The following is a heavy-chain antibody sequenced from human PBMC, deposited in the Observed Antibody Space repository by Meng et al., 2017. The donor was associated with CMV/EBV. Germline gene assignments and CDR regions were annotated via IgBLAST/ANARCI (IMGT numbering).Heavy chain of an antibody. Sequence: GESLKISCKASGYTFTGYYMHWVRQAPGQGLEWMGWINPNSGGTNYAQKFQGRVTMTRDTSISTAYMELSRLRSDDTAVYYCAIQPIAAAGDWFDPWGQGTLVTVSS. CDR3: AIQPIAAAGDWFDP. D-gene: IGHD6-13*01. J-gene: IGHJ5*02. V-gene: IGHV1-2*02. CDR1: GYTFTGYY. CDR2: INPNSGGT.